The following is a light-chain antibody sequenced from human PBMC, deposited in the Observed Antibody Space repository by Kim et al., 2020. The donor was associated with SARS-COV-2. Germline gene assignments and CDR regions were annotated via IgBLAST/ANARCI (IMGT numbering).Light chain of an antibody. CDR2: TAS. Sequence: DIQMTQSPSAMSASVGDRVTITCRASQDISNYLAWFQQKPGKVPQRLIYTASTLQSGVPSRFSGSGSGTEFTLTISSLQPEDFATYYCLQHSSYPLTFGGGTKVDIK. V-gene: IGKV1-17*03. J-gene: IGKJ4*01. CDR3: LQHSSYPLT. CDR1: QDISNY.